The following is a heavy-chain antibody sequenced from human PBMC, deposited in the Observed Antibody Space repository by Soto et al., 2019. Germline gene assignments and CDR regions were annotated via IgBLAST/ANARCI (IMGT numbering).Heavy chain of an antibody. D-gene: IGHD2-2*01. V-gene: IGHV3-23*01. CDR3: AKDGATSLLYLGMDG. Sequence: GGSLRLSCAASGFTFSDYAVSWVRQAPGKGLQWVSGISGSGGRIYYADSVKGRFTISRDNSKNTLYLQMNSLSAEDTAVYYCAKDGATSLLYLGMDGWGQGTTVTVSS. CDR1: GFTFSDYA. J-gene: IGHJ6*02. CDR2: ISGSGGRI.